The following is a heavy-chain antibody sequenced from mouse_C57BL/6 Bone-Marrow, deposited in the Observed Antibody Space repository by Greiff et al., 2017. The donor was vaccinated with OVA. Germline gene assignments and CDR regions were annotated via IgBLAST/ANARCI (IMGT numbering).Heavy chain of an antibody. CDR3: ARESYFLFAY. CDR1: GYTFTSYG. D-gene: IGHD1-1*01. Sequence: VHLVESGAELARPGASVKLSCKASGYTFTSYGISWVKQRTGQGLEWIGEIYPRSGNTYYNEKFKGKATLTADKSSSTAYMELRSLTSEDSAVYFCARESYFLFAYWGQGTLVTVSA. CDR2: IYPRSGNT. V-gene: IGHV1-81*01. J-gene: IGHJ3*01.